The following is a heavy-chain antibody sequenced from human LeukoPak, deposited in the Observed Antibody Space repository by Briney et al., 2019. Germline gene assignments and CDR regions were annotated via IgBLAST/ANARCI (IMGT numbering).Heavy chain of an antibody. D-gene: IGHD6-13*01. J-gene: IGHJ6*03. CDR3: AKELAAAVEVYYYMDV. CDR2: ISYDGGNK. V-gene: IGHV3-30*18. Sequence: GGSLRLSCAASGFTFSSYGMHWVRQAPGKGLEWVAVISYDGGNKYYADSVKGRFTISRDNSKNTLYLQMNSLRAEDTAVYYCAKELAAAVEVYYYMDVWGKGTTVTVSS. CDR1: GFTFSSYG.